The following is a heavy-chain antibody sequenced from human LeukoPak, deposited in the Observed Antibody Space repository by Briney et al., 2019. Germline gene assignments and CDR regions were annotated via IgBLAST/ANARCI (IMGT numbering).Heavy chain of an antibody. Sequence: EASVKVSCKASGFTFTSYAMHWVRQAPGQRLEWMGWINAGNGNTKYSQKFQGRVTITRDTSASTAYMELSSLRSEDTAVYYCARGGTGRWGATAAAAPSGYWGQGTLVTVSS. J-gene: IGHJ4*02. CDR3: ARGGTGRWGATAAAAPSGY. V-gene: IGHV1-3*01. CDR2: INAGNGNT. CDR1: GFTFTSYA. D-gene: IGHD6-13*01.